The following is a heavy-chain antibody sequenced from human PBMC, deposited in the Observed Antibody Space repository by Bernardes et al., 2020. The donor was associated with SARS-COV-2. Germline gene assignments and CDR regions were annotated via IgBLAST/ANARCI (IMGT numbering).Heavy chain of an antibody. J-gene: IGHJ4*02. CDR1: GFTFSDYY. D-gene: IGHD6-6*01. V-gene: IGHV3-11*01. CDR3: AKHGMGSSSYFDY. Sequence: GGSLRLSCAVSGFTFSDYYMSWIRQAPGKGLEWVSYIRSSGNTIYYADSVKGRFTISRDNSKNTLYLQMNSLRAEDTAVYYCAKHGMGSSSYFDYWGQGTLVTVSS. CDR2: IRSSGNTI.